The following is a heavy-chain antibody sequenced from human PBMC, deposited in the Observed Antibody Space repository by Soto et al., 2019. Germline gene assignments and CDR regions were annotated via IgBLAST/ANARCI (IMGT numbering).Heavy chain of an antibody. CDR3: ASKYCPSTICYLFDN. CDR2: IFHRGTS. CDR1: GGSITSNHW. V-gene: IGHV4-4*02. J-gene: IGHJ4*02. D-gene: IGHD2-15*01. Sequence: PSETLSLTCSVSGGSITSNHWWSWVRQAPGKGLEWIGEIFHRGTSHYNPSLESRVTLSVDKSKNQFSLMPTSVTAADTAVYYCASKYCPSTICYLFDNWGQGALVTVSS.